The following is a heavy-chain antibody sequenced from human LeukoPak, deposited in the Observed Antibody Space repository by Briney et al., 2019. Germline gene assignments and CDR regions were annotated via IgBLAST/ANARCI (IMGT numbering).Heavy chain of an antibody. J-gene: IGHJ4*02. CDR2: INPNSGGT. D-gene: IGHD3-9*01. Sequence: ASVKVSCKTSGYTFTDYYMHWVRQAPGQGPEWMGWINPNSGGTNYAQKFQGRVTMTRDTSINTAYVELSMLRSDDTAVYYCARSLPPTGYNRLDYWGQGTLVTVSS. CDR1: GYTFTDYY. CDR3: ARSLPPTGYNRLDY. V-gene: IGHV1-2*02.